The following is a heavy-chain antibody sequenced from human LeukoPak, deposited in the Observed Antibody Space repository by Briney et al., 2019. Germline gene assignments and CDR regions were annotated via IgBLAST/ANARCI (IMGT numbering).Heavy chain of an antibody. CDR2: IYYSGST. CDR3: ARESQQQLVGYYYYYGMDV. V-gene: IGHV4-30-4*01. Sequence: SETLSLTCTVSGGSISSGDYYWSWIRQPPGKGLEWIGYIYYSGSTYYNPSLKSRVTISVDTSKNQFSLKLTSVTAADTAVYYCARESQQQLVGYYYYYGMDVWGQGTTVTVSS. J-gene: IGHJ6*02. D-gene: IGHD6-13*01. CDR1: GGSISSGDYY.